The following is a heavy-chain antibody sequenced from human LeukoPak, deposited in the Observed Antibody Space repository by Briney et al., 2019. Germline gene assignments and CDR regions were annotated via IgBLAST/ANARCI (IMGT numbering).Heavy chain of an antibody. CDR3: ARDDRIAARLQYYFDY. CDR2: IKQDGSEK. V-gene: IGHV3-7*01. D-gene: IGHD6-6*01. J-gene: IGHJ4*02. Sequence: GGSLRLSCAASGFTFSSYWMSWVRQAPGKGLEWVANIKQDGSEKYYVDSVKGRFTISRDNAKNSLYLQMNSLRAEDTAVYYCARDDRIAARLQYYFDYWGQGTLVTVSS. CDR1: GFTFSSYW.